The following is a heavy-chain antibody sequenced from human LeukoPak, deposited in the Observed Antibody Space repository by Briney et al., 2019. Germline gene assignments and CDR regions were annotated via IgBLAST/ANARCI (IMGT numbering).Heavy chain of an antibody. Sequence: LETLSLTCTVSGGSMRSNYWSLTRQPPGKGLEWIGNIYYSGSTNYNPSLKSRVTISVDTSKNQFSLKLSSVTAADTAVYYCASATDLIWFDPWGQGTLVTVSS. CDR3: ASATDLIWFDP. D-gene: IGHD3/OR15-3a*01. CDR2: IYYSGST. J-gene: IGHJ5*02. V-gene: IGHV4-59*01. CDR1: GGSMRSNY.